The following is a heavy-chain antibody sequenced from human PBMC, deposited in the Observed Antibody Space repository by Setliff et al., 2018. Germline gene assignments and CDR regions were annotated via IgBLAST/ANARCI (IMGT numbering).Heavy chain of an antibody. J-gene: IGHJ4*02. CDR2: ISAYNGDT. V-gene: IGHV1-18*01. CDR3: ARGPLDFVVVPAAAKFDY. CDR1: GGTFRSYG. Sequence: GASVKVSCKASGGTFRSYGISWVRQAPGQGLEWMGGISAYNGDTNYAQNLQGRVTMTTDTPTSTAYMELRSLTSDDTAVYYCARGPLDFVVVPAAAKFDYWGQGTLVTVSS. D-gene: IGHD2-2*01.